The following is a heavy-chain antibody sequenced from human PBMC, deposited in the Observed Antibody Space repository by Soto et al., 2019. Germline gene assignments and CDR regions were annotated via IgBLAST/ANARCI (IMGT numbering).Heavy chain of an antibody. CDR1: GGSVSSGSYY. D-gene: IGHD1-26*01. CDR2: IYYSGST. Sequence: SETLSLTCTVSGGSVSSGSYYWRWLRQPPGKGLGWIGYIYYSGSTNNNPSLKSRVTISVATSKNQYSLKLSSVTAADTAVYYCARIVGATRAFDIWGQGTMVTVSS. V-gene: IGHV4-61*01. CDR3: ARIVGATRAFDI. J-gene: IGHJ3*02.